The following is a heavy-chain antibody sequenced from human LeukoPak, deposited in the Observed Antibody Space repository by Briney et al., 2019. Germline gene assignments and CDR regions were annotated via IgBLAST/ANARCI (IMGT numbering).Heavy chain of an antibody. CDR1: GGSISTSSYY. J-gene: IGHJ5*02. Sequence: SETLSLTCTVSGGSISTSSYYWGWVRQPPGKGLEWIGNIFYSGSTYYSPSLKSRVTISLDTSRNQFSLKLNSVTAEDTAVYYCTGEDDSSGYYYNPIDPWGQGTLVTVSS. D-gene: IGHD3-22*01. CDR3: TGEDDSSGYYYNPIDP. CDR2: IFYSGST. V-gene: IGHV4-39*07.